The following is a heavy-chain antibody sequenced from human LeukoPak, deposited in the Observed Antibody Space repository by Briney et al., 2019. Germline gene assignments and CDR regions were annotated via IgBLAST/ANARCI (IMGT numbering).Heavy chain of an antibody. J-gene: IGHJ3*02. CDR3: AREPESGSYGGWDSGAFDI. D-gene: IGHD1-26*01. Sequence: SETLSLTCTVSGGSISSGGYYWSWIRQPPGKGLEWIGYIYHSGSTYYNPSLKSRVTISVDRSKNQFSLKLSSVTAADTAVYYCAREPESGSYGGWDSGAFDIWGQGTMVTVSS. CDR2: IYHSGST. V-gene: IGHV4-30-2*01. CDR1: GGSISSGGYY.